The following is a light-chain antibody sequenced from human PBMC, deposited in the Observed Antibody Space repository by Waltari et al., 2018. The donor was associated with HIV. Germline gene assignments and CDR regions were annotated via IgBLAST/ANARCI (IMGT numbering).Light chain of an antibody. J-gene: IGLJ2*01. V-gene: IGLV3-1*01. Sequence: SYEVTQPPSVSVSPGQTASITCSGHKLGNKYTAWYQQKPGQSPVLGIYEDNKRRSGTPERVSGSNSGDTATLTISGTQAMDEADYYCQAWDSSTVVFGGGTRLTVL. CDR3: QAWDSSTVV. CDR2: EDN. CDR1: KLGNKY.